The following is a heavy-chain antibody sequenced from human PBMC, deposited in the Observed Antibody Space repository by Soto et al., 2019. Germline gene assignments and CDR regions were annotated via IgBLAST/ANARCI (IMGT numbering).Heavy chain of an antibody. J-gene: IGHJ6*02. CDR3: ARQSGMDV. Sequence: PGESLKISCKTSGYNFAGYWIGWVRQMPGEGLEWLGIIFPGDSDTKYSPSFQGQVIISADKSIGTAYLQWSSLKASDTAIYYCARQSGMDVWGQGTTVTVSS. V-gene: IGHV5-51*01. CDR2: IFPGDSDT. CDR1: GYNFAGYW. D-gene: IGHD5-12*01.